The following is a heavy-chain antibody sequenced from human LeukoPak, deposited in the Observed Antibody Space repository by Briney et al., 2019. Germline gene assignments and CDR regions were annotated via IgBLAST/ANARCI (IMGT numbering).Heavy chain of an antibody. V-gene: IGHV5-51*01. CDR3: ARLGAGYSSSWYLDY. CDR1: GXSFISYW. D-gene: IGHD6-13*01. CDR2: IYPGDSDT. J-gene: IGHJ4*02. Sequence: GESLKISCKGSGXSFISYWIGWVRQMPGKGLEWMGIIYPGDSDTIYSPSFQGQVTISADKSISTAYLQWSGLKASDTAMYYCARLGAGYSSSWYLDYWGQGTLVTVSS.